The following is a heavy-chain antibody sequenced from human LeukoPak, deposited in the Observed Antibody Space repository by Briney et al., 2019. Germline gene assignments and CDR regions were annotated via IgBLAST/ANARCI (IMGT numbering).Heavy chain of an antibody. CDR3: AGVFASPAAASFDY. CDR1: GGTFSSYA. D-gene: IGHD6-13*01. V-gene: IGHV1-69*05. CDR2: IIPIFGTA. Sequence: SVKVSCKASGGTFSSYAISWVRQAPGQGLEWMGGIIPIFGTANYAQKFQGRVTITTDESTSTAYMELSSLRSEDTAVYYCAGVFASPAAASFDYWGQGTLVTVSS. J-gene: IGHJ4*02.